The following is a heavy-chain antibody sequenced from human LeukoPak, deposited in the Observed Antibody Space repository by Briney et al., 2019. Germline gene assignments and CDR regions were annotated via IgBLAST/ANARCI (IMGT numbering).Heavy chain of an antibody. V-gene: IGHV4-34*01. Sequence: SETLSLTCAVYGGSFSGYYWSWIRQPPGKGLEWTGEINHSGSTNYNPSLKSRVTISVDTSKNQFSLKLSSVTAADTAVYYCARELEYSSSLSTDLEYWGQGTLVTVSS. CDR3: ARELEYSSSLSTDLEY. CDR2: INHSGST. J-gene: IGHJ4*02. D-gene: IGHD6-6*01. CDR1: GGSFSGYY.